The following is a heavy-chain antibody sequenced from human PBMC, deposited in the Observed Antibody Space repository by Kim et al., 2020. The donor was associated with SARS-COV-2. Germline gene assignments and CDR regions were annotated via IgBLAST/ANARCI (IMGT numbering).Heavy chain of an antibody. J-gene: IGHJ3*02. V-gene: IGHV4-39*01. Sequence: LKSRVTRSVDTSKNQFSLKLSSVAAADTAVYYCARHNYDSSGYFRDAFEIWGQGTMVTVSS. D-gene: IGHD3-22*01. CDR3: ARHNYDSSGYFRDAFEI.